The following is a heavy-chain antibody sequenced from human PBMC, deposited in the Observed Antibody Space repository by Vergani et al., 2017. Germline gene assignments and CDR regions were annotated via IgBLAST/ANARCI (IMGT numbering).Heavy chain of an antibody. CDR2: MKPDGTEK. CDR3: ARCPDGPDY. J-gene: IGHJ4*02. V-gene: IGHV3-7*01. CDR1: GFIFNNYW. D-gene: IGHD5-12*01. Sequence: EVQLLESGGGLVQPGGSLRLSCAASGFIFNNYWTTWVRQTPGKGLEWVANMKPDGTEKYYSDSVKGRFTISRDNAKNSLYLQMNSLKVEDTGVYYCARCPDGPDYWGQGTLVTVSS.